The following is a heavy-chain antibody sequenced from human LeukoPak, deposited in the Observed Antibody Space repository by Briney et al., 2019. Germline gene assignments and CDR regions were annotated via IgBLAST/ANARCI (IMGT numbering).Heavy chain of an antibody. CDR3: ARRYFDWSNWYFDL. D-gene: IGHD3-9*01. CDR2: IYYSGST. CDR1: GGSISSSSYY. Sequence: SETLSLTCTVSGGSISSSSYYWGWIRQPPGKGLEWIGSIYYSGSTYYNPSLKSRVTISADTSKNQFSLKLSSVTAADTAVYYCARRYFDWSNWYFDLWGRGTLVTVSS. J-gene: IGHJ2*01. V-gene: IGHV4-39*07.